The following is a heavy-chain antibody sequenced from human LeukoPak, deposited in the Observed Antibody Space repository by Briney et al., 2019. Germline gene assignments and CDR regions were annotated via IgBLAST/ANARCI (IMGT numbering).Heavy chain of an antibody. J-gene: IGHJ4*02. D-gene: IGHD3-10*01. Sequence: GGSLRLSCAASGFSSFAMNWVRQAPGKGLEWVSSITGSGSTTYYTDSVNGRFIISRDISKNTLYLQMNGLRAEDTAVYYCAKDFTSWFTGGFDYRGQGTLVTVSS. CDR2: ITGSGSTT. CDR1: GFSSFA. CDR3: AKDFTSWFTGGFDY. V-gene: IGHV3-23*01.